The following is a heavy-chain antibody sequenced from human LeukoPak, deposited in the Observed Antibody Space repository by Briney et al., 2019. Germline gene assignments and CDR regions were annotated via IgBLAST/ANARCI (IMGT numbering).Heavy chain of an antibody. V-gene: IGHV1-69*05. CDR3: ARSRAGYNFNAFDI. Sequence: SVKVSCKAPGGTFSSYAISWVRQAPGRGLEWMGRIIPIFGTANYAQKFQGRVTITTDESTSTAYMELSSLRSEDTAVYYCARSRAGYNFNAFDIWGQGTMVTVSS. CDR2: IIPIFGTA. CDR1: GGTFSSYA. J-gene: IGHJ3*02. D-gene: IGHD5-24*01.